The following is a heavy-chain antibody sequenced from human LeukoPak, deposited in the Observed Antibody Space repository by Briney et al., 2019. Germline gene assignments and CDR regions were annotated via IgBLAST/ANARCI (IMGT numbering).Heavy chain of an antibody. CDR3: TRVGKFFWDFDY. J-gene: IGHJ4*02. CDR2: IRSKIYGGTT. Sequence: GGSLRLSCAASGFTFSNAWMSWVRQAPGKGLEWVGFIRSKIYGGTTEYAASVKGKFSISRDDSKSIAYLQMNSLKSEDTALYYCTRVGKFFWDFDYWGQGTLVTVSS. D-gene: IGHD3-3*01. CDR1: GFTFSNAW. V-gene: IGHV3-49*04.